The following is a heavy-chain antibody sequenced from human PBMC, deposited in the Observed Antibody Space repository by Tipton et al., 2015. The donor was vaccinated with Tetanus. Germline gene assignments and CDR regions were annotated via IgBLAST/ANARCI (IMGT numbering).Heavy chain of an antibody. CDR3: ARTLRSYYYYYGMDV. J-gene: IGHJ6*02. D-gene: IGHD2-15*01. CDR2: ISAYNGNT. V-gene: IGHV1-18*01. CDR1: GYTFTSYG. Sequence: QSGPEVKKPGASVKVSCKASGYTFTSYGISWVRQAPGQGLEWMGWISAYNGNTNYAQKLQGRVTMTTDTSTSTAYMELRCLRSDDTAVYYCARTLRSYYYYYGMDVWGQGTTVTVSS.